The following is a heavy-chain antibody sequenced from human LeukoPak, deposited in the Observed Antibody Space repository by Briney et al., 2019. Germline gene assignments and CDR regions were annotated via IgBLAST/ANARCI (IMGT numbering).Heavy chain of an antibody. CDR3: ARDLSSGYYPKYFDY. V-gene: IGHV3-21*01. CDR1: GFTFSSYS. CDR2: ISSSSSYI. D-gene: IGHD3-22*01. Sequence: PGGSLRLSCAASGFTFSSYSMNWVRQAPGKGLEWVSSISSSSSYIYYADSVKGRFTISRDNAKNSLYLQMNSLRAEDTAVYYCARDLSSGYYPKYFDYWGQGTLVTVSS. J-gene: IGHJ4*02.